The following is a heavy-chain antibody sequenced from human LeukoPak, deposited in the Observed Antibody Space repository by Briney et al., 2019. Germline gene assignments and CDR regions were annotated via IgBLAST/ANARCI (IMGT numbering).Heavy chain of an antibody. V-gene: IGHV4-4*07. Sequence: SETLFLTCTVSGGSIRSYYWSWIRQPAGKGLEWIGRIYTSGSTNYNPSLKCRVTMSVDTSKNQFSLKLSSVTAADTAVYYCARMSHCSSTSCYSDYYYYYMDVWGKGTTVTVSS. CDR2: IYTSGST. CDR3: ARMSHCSSTSCYSDYYYYYMDV. J-gene: IGHJ6*03. CDR1: GGSIRSYY. D-gene: IGHD2-2*01.